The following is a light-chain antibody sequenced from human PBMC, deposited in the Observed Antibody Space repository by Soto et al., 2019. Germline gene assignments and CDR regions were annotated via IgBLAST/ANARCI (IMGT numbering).Light chain of an antibody. Sequence: EIVLTQSPGTLSLSPGERATLSCRASQSVSSSYLAWYQQKPGQAPRLLIYAASSRATGIPDRFSGSGSGTDFTLTISRLESEEFAVYYCQQYGSSPLTFGGGTKVEIK. V-gene: IGKV3-20*01. CDR1: QSVSSSY. CDR3: QQYGSSPLT. CDR2: AAS. J-gene: IGKJ4*01.